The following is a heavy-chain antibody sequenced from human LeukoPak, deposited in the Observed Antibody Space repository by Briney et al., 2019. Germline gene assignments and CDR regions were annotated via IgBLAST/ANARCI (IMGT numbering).Heavy chain of an antibody. J-gene: IGHJ4*02. CDR1: GGSITSSSYY. Sequence: SETLSLTCTVSGGSITSSSYYWSWIRQPAGKGLEWIGRIYTSGITSYNPSLKSRVTISVDTSKNQFSLKLSSVTAADTAVYYCARARRMDNFDYWGQGTLVTVSS. CDR2: IYTSGIT. V-gene: IGHV4-61*02. CDR3: ARARRMDNFDY. D-gene: IGHD3/OR15-3a*01.